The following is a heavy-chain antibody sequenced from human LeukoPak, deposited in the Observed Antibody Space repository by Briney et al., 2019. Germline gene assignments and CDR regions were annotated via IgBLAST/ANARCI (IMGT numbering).Heavy chain of an antibody. V-gene: IGHV3-23*01. CDR1: GFTFNNYA. CDR2: ISGSGPTT. Sequence: PGGSLRLSCAASGFTFNNYAMSWVRQAPGKGLEWVSVISGSGPTTYYADSVKGRFTISRDNSKNTLFLLMNGLRAEDTAVYYCRSDPVGRECAGDCYPLNWFDPWGQGTLVIVSS. J-gene: IGHJ5*02. CDR3: RSDPVGRECAGDCYPLNWFDP. D-gene: IGHD2-21*02.